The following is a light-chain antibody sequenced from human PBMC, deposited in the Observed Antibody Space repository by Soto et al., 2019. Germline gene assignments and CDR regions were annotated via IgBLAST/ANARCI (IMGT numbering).Light chain of an antibody. J-gene: IGLJ3*02. CDR3: SSYTSSSTLDWV. V-gene: IGLV2-14*01. CDR1: SGDVGSYNR. Sequence: QSALTQPASVSGSPGQSITISCTGTSGDVGSYNRVSWYQQHPGKAPKLIIYEVSDRPSGVSNRFSGSKSGNTASLTISGLQAEDEAEYYCSSYTSSSTLDWVFGGGTKVTVL. CDR2: EVS.